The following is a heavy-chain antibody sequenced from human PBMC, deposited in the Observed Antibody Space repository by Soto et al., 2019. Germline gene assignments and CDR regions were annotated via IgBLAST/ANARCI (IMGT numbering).Heavy chain of an antibody. J-gene: IGHJ6*02. V-gene: IGHV3-23*01. CDR1: GFTFSSYA. CDR3: ARVDCTGNNCRPYAYYPMDV. D-gene: IGHD2-8*02. CDR2: ISGSGGST. Sequence: PGGSLRLSCAASGFTFSSYAMILVRQAPGKGLEWVSAISGSGGSTYYADSMKGRFTISRDNSKNTTYLQMNSLRAEDTAVYYCARVDCTGNNCRPYAYYPMDVWGPGTTVTVSS.